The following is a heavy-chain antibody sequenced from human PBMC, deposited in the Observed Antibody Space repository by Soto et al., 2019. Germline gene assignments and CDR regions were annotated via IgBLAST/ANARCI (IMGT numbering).Heavy chain of an antibody. CDR2: INHSGST. V-gene: IGHV4-34*01. CDR1: GGSFSGYY. Sequence: SETLSLTCAVYGGSFSGYYWSWIRQPPGKGLEWIGEINHSGSTNHNPSLKSRVTISVDTSKNQFSLKLSSVTAADTAVYYCARGRGEVPAATDAFDIWGQGTMVTVSS. J-gene: IGHJ3*02. CDR3: ARGRGEVPAATDAFDI. D-gene: IGHD2-2*01.